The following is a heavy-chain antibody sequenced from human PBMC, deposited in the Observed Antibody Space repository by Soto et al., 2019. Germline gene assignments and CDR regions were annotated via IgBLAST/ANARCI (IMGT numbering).Heavy chain of an antibody. CDR3: AKVRGYCSSSSCRRDYYYYYGMDV. Sequence: QVQLVESGGGMVQPGRSLRLSCAASGFTFSNYGMHWVRQAPGKGLEWVAVISYDGSDKYYADSVKGRFSISRDNSKNTLYRQMNRLRAEDTAVYYCAKVRGYCSSSSCRRDYYYYYGMDVWGKGTTVTVSS. D-gene: IGHD2-2*01. CDR1: GFTFSNYG. V-gene: IGHV3-30*18. J-gene: IGHJ6*04. CDR2: ISYDGSDK.